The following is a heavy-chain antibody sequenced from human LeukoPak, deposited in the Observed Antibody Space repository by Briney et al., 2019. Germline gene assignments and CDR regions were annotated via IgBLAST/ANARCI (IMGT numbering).Heavy chain of an antibody. V-gene: IGHV3-43*02. CDR3: ARDMASTSRGYSYGSPDF. D-gene: IGHD5-18*01. CDR2: INGDGVYT. J-gene: IGHJ4*02. Sequence: GGSLRLSCAASGFAFDDYAMHWVRQAPGKGLNWVSLINGDGVYTYYADSVRGRFTISRDNSKNSLYLQMNSLTTEDSALYYCARDMASTSRGYSYGSPDFWGQGTLVTVSS. CDR1: GFAFDDYA.